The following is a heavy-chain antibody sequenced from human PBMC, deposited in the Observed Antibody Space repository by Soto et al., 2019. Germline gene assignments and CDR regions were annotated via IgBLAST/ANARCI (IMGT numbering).Heavy chain of an antibody. CDR3: AKYSSSWYGYPYYYGMDV. D-gene: IGHD6-13*01. J-gene: IGHJ6*02. Sequence: GSLRLSCAASGFTFSSYSMNWVRQAPGKGLEWVSSISSSSSYIYYADSVKGRFTISRDNAKNSLYLQMNSLRAEDTAVYYCAKYSSSWYGYPYYYGMDVWGQGTTVTVSS. CDR2: ISSSSSYI. V-gene: IGHV3-21*01. CDR1: GFTFSSYS.